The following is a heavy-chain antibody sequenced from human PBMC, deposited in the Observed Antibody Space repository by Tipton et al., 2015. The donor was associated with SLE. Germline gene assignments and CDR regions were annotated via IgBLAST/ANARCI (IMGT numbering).Heavy chain of an antibody. J-gene: IGHJ3*02. Sequence: SLRLSCAASGFTFSSYWMSWVRQAPGKGLEWVANIKQDGSEKYYVDSVKGRFTISRDNAKNSLYLQMNSLRAEDTAVYCCARPPMVRAFDIWGQGTMVTVSS. V-gene: IGHV3-7*01. D-gene: IGHD5-18*01. CDR2: IKQDGSEK. CDR1: GFTFSSYW. CDR3: ARPPMVRAFDI.